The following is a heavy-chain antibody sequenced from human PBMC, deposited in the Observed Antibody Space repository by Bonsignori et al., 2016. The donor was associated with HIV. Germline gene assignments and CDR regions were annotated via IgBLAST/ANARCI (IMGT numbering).Heavy chain of an antibody. D-gene: IGHD6-13*01. V-gene: IGHV3-30-3*01. CDR2: ISYDGSNK. CDR1: GFTFSSYA. Sequence: GESLKISCAASGFTFSSYAMHWVRQAPGKGLEWVAVISYDGSNKYYADSVKGRFTISRDNSKNTLYLQMNSLRAEDTAVYYCARDPSSWYEGYYYMDVWGKGTTVTVSS. J-gene: IGHJ6*03. CDR3: ARDPSSWYEGYYYMDV.